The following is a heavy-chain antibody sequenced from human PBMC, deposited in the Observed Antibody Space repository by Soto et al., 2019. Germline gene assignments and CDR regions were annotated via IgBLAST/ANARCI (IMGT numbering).Heavy chain of an antibody. CDR3: VGGQYYFDY. D-gene: IGHD2-15*01. V-gene: IGHV3-30*03. CDR1: GFPFTTYG. CDR2: ISYDGSNK. Sequence: QVQLVESGGGVVQPGRSLRLSCAASGFPFTTYGMHWVREGPGKGLEWVAVISYDGSNKYYADSVKGRFTISRDNSKNMSYLQMNSLRPEDTALYYCVGGQYYFDYRGQGTLVTVSS. J-gene: IGHJ4*02.